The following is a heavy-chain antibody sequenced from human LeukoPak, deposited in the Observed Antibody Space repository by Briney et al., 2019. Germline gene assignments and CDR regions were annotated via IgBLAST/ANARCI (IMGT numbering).Heavy chain of an antibody. V-gene: IGHV4-4*07. CDR2: IYTSGST. CDR1: GGSISSYY. Sequence: SETLSLTYTVSGGSISSYYWSWIRQPAGKGLEWIGRIYTSGSTNYNPSLKSRVTMSVDTSKNQFSLKLSSVTAADTAVYYCAGTLIGYCSSTSCFIDAFDIWGQGTMVTVSS. CDR3: AGTLIGYCSSTSCFIDAFDI. J-gene: IGHJ3*02. D-gene: IGHD2-2*01.